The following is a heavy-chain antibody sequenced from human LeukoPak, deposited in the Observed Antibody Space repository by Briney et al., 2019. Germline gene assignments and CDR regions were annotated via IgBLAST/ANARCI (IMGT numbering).Heavy chain of an antibody. CDR3: ARHGGSYTFDY. J-gene: IGHJ4*02. Sequence: PSETLSLTCTVSGCSISPYYWSWIRQPPGKGLEWIGFISYSGGTNYNPSLKSRVTISVDTSKNQFSLKLNSVTAADTAVYYCARHGGSYTFDYWGQGTLVTVSS. CDR2: ISYSGGT. D-gene: IGHD1-26*01. CDR1: GCSISPYY. V-gene: IGHV4-59*08.